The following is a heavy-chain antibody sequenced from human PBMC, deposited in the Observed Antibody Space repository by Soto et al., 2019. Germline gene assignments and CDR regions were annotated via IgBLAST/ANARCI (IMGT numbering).Heavy chain of an antibody. J-gene: IGHJ6*02. CDR1: GGTFSSYA. CDR2: IIPIFGTA. Sequence: QVQLVQSGAEVKKPGSSVKVSCKASGGTFSSYAISWVRQAPGQGLEWMGGIIPIFGTANYAQKFQGRVTITADKSTSTAYMELSSVRSEDTAVYYCASRIAARVSYYYYGMDVWGQGTTVTVSS. V-gene: IGHV1-69*06. CDR3: ASRIAARVSYYYYGMDV. D-gene: IGHD6-6*01.